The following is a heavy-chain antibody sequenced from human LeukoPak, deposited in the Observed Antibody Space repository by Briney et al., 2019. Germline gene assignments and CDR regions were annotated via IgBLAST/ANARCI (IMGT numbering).Heavy chain of an antibody. J-gene: IGHJ4*02. CDR3: ARDQRPSCLGGICYSGDY. V-gene: IGHV1-69*13. D-gene: IGHD2-15*01. CDR1: GGTFDSYI. CDR2: IVPIIGTA. Sequence: ASVKVSCKASGGTFDSYIVTWVRQAPGQGLEWMGGIVPIIGTANYAQKFQGRVTITADDSTSTAYMELRSLRSEDTAIYYCARDQRPSCLGGICYSGDYWGQGTLVTVTS.